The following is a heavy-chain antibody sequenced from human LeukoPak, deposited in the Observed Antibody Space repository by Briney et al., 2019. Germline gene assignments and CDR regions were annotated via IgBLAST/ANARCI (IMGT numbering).Heavy chain of an antibody. CDR1: GFTVSSNY. V-gene: IGHV3-66*01. J-gene: IGHJ4*02. D-gene: IGHD5-24*01. CDR2: IYSGDTT. CDR3: ARAILEMATITRGGYYFDY. Sequence: PGGSLRLSCAASGFTVSSNYMSWVRQAPGKGLEWVSIIYSGDTTYYADSVKGRFTISRDNAKNSLYLQMNSLRAEDTAVYYCARAILEMATITRGGYYFDYWGQGTLVTVSS.